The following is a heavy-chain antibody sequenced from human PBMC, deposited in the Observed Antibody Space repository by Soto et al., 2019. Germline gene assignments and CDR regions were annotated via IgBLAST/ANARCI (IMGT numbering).Heavy chain of an antibody. J-gene: IGHJ5*02. CDR1: GFTFSSYA. Sequence: GGSLRLSCAASGFTFSSYAMSWVRQAPGKGLVWVSRINSDGSSTSYADSVKGRFTISRDNAKNTLYLQMNSLRAEDTAVYYCARGRGYCSSTSCSNWFDPWGQGTLVTVSS. D-gene: IGHD2-2*01. CDR2: INSDGSST. CDR3: ARGRGYCSSTSCSNWFDP. V-gene: IGHV3-74*01.